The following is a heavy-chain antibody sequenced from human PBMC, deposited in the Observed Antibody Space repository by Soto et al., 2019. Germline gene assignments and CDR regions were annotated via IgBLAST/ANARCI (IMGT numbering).Heavy chain of an antibody. CDR3: ARESRGHAFDI. CDR1: GFTFSSYE. Sequence: GGSLRLSCVASGFTFSSYEMNWVRQAPGKGLEWVSYISSSGSTIYYADSVKGRFTISRDNAKNSLYLQMNSLRAEDTAVYCCARESRGHAFDIWGQGTMVTVSS. V-gene: IGHV3-48*03. D-gene: IGHD3-22*01. CDR2: ISSSGSTI. J-gene: IGHJ3*02.